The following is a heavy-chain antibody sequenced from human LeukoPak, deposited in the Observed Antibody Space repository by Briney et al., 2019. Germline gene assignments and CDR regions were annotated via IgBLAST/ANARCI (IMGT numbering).Heavy chain of an antibody. CDR3: AKDTAMVTNWFDP. CDR2: ISGSGGST. D-gene: IGHD5-18*01. J-gene: IGHJ5*02. V-gene: IGHV3-23*01. CDR1: GLTFSGYA. Sequence: GGSWELSCPASGLTFSGYALSWVRKAPGKGLDWSSAISGSGGSTYYADSVKGRFTISRDNSKNTLYLQMNSLRAEDTAVYYCAKDTAMVTNWFDPWGQGTLVTVSS.